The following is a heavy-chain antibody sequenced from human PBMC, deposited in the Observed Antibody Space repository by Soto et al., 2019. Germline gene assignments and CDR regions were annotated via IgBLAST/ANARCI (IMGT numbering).Heavy chain of an antibody. D-gene: IGHD5-12*01. CDR1: GFIFRSYA. Sequence: EVQLLVSGGGLVQPGGSLRLSCAASGFIFRSYAMSWVRQAPGKGLEWVSAISGSGGSTYYADSVKGRFTISRDNSKNTLYLQMNSLRAEDPAVYYCAKVGYSGYDEYNYYYYYMDVWGKGTTVTVSS. CDR3: AKVGYSGYDEYNYYYYYMDV. V-gene: IGHV3-23*01. J-gene: IGHJ6*03. CDR2: ISGSGGST.